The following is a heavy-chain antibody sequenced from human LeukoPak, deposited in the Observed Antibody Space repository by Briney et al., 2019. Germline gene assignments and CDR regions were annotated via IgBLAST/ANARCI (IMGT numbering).Heavy chain of an antibody. CDR1: DYSISSNNW. V-gene: IGHV4-28*01. CDR2: IHYSGSS. Sequence: SDTLSLTCAVSDYSISSNNWWGWIRQPPGKGLEWIGYIHYSGSSYYNPSLKSRVTISLDTSKNQFSLSLTSVTAADTAVYYCARIMFVVEGYGMDVWGQGTTVTVS. CDR3: ARIMFVVEGYGMDV. D-gene: IGHD2-21*01. J-gene: IGHJ6*02.